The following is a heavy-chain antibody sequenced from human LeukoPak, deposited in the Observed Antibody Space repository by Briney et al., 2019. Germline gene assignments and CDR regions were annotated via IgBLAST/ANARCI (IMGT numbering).Heavy chain of an antibody. J-gene: IGHJ3*02. Sequence: PSETLSLTCTVSGGSISSSSYYWGWIRQPPGKGLEWIGSIYYSGSTYYNPSLKSRVTISVDTSKNQFSLKLSSVTAADTAVYYCARDGYWIYSSGFAGVFDTWGQGTVVTVSS. V-gene: IGHV4-39*07. CDR3: ARDGYWIYSSGFAGVFDT. D-gene: IGHD6-19*01. CDR1: GGSISSSSYY. CDR2: IYYSGST.